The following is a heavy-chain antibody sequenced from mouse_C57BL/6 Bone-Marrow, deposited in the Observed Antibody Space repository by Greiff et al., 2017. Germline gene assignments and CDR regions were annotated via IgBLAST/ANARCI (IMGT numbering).Heavy chain of an antibody. J-gene: IGHJ4*01. CDR1: GYAFSSYW. D-gene: IGHD1-1*01. CDR2: IYPGDGDT. Sequence: VQLQQSGAELVKPGASVKISCKASGYAFSSYWMNWVKQRPGKGLEWIGQIYPGDGDTNYNGKFKGKATLTADKSSSTAYMQLSSLTSKDSAVYFCARGSTVRGPKRYWGQGTSVTVSS. V-gene: IGHV1-80*01. CDR3: ARGSTVRGPKRY.